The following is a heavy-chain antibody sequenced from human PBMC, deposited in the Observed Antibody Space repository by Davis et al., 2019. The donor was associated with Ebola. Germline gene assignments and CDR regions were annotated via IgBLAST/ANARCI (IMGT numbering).Heavy chain of an antibody. Sequence: GSLRLSCAASGFTFSDYYMSWIRQPPGKGLEWIGEINHSGSTNYNPSLKSRVTISVDTSKNQFSLKLSSVTAADTAVYYCARGGRWLSYDYWGQGTLVTVSS. CDR2: INHSGST. CDR1: GFTFSDYY. J-gene: IGHJ4*02. CDR3: ARGGRWLSYDY. V-gene: IGHV4-34*01. D-gene: IGHD6-19*01.